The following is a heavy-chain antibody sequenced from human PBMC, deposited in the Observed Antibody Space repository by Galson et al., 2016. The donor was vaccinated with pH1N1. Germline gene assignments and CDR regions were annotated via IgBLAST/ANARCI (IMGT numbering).Heavy chain of an antibody. CDR1: GDSVSSSSDT. CDR3: AREVWLRRGYYIDH. D-gene: IGHD3-3*01. V-gene: IGHV6-1*01. CDR2: IYHRSKWYY. Sequence: CAISGDSVSSSSDTWNRIRQSPRRVLEWLGRIYHRSKWYYEYAPSLQGRLRISPDTSSNQMSLHLNSVTLDDAAVYYCAREVWLRRGYYIDHWGQGSLVTVSS. J-gene: IGHJ4*02.